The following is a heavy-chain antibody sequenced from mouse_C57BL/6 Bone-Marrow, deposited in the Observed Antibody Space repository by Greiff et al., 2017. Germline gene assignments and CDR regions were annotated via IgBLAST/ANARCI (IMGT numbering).Heavy chain of an antibody. CDR3: ARRDGNYHYYAMDY. D-gene: IGHD2-1*01. CDR2: IYPRDGST. J-gene: IGHJ4*01. CDR1: GYTFTDHT. V-gene: IGHV1-78*01. Sequence: VKLMESDAELVKPGASVKISCKVSGYTFTDHTIHWMKQRPEQGLEWIGYIYPRDGSTKYNEKFKGKATLTADKSSSTAYMQLNSLTSEDSAVYFCARRDGNYHYYAMDYWGQGTSVTVAS.